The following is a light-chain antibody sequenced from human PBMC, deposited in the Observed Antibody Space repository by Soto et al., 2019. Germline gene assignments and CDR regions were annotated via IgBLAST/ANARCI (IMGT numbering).Light chain of an antibody. Sequence: QSALTQPASVSGSPGQWITISCTGTSSDVGGYNYVSWYQQHPGKAPKLMIYDVSNRPSGVSNRFSGSKSGNTASLTISGLQAEDEADYYCSSYTSSSTLGVFGTGTKLTVL. CDR2: DVS. CDR1: SSDVGGYNY. J-gene: IGLJ1*01. CDR3: SSYTSSSTLGV. V-gene: IGLV2-14*01.